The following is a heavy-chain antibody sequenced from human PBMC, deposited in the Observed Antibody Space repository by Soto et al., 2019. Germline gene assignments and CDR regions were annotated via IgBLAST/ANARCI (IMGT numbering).Heavy chain of an antibody. J-gene: IGHJ2*01. CDR1: GGTFGSYT. Sequence: QVQLVQSGAEVKKPGSSVKVSCKASGGTFGSYTISWVRQAPGQGREWMGRIIPILGIANYAQKFQGRVTITADKPTSTAYMELSSLRSEDTAVYYCARDRVYSGYVGGYWYFDLWGRGTLVTVSS. D-gene: IGHD5-12*01. V-gene: IGHV1-69*08. CDR2: IIPILGIA. CDR3: ARDRVYSGYVGGYWYFDL.